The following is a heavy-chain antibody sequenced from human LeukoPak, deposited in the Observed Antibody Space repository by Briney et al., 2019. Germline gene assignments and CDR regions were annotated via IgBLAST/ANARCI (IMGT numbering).Heavy chain of an antibody. CDR1: GGSISGYS. Sequence: SETLSLTCPVPGGSISGYSWSWIRQSAGKGLEWIGRVYTSGNTNYYPSFKSRVTMSIDTTKKQFSLKLRSVTAADTAVDYCARDNPAGPWGQGTLVTVSS. J-gene: IGHJ5*02. V-gene: IGHV4-4*07. CDR3: ARDNPAGP. D-gene: IGHD3-10*01. CDR2: VYTSGNT.